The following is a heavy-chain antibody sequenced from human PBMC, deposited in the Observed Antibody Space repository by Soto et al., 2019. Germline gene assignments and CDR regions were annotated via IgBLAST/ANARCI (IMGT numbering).Heavy chain of an antibody. V-gene: IGHV1-18*01. CDR3: ARDRIVVVPAAPRYGMDV. CDR2: ISAYNGNT. D-gene: IGHD2-2*01. CDR1: GYTFTSYG. Sequence: QVQLVQSGAEVKKPGASVKVSCKASGYTFTSYGISWVRQAPGQGLEWMGWISAYNGNTNYAQKLQGRVTMTTDTSTSTAYMERRSLRSDDTAVYYCARDRIVVVPAAPRYGMDVWGQGTTVTVSS. J-gene: IGHJ6*02.